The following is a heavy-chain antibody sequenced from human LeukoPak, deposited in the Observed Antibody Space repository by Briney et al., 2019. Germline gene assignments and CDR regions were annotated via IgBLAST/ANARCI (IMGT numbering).Heavy chain of an antibody. V-gene: IGHV1-69*05. D-gene: IGHD4-17*01. CDR3: ARDYYGDSGLLDY. CDR1: GGTLSSYA. Sequence: SVKVSCKASGGTLSSYAISWLRQAPGQGLEWMGGIIPIFGTANYAQKFQGRVTITTDESTSTAYMELSSLRSEDTAVYYCARDYYGDSGLLDYWGQGTLVTVSS. J-gene: IGHJ4*02. CDR2: IIPIFGTA.